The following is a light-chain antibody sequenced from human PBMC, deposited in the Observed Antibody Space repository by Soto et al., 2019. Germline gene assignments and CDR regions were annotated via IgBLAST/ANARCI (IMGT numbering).Light chain of an antibody. CDR2: GAS. Sequence: EIVMTQSPATLSVSPGERATLSCRASQSVSSNLAWYQQKPGQAPTLLIYGASARATGIPARFSGSGSGTVFTLTISSLQSEDFAVYYCQHYNNWPFTFGQGTKLEIK. V-gene: IGKV3-15*01. J-gene: IGKJ2*01. CDR1: QSVSSN. CDR3: QHYNNWPFT.